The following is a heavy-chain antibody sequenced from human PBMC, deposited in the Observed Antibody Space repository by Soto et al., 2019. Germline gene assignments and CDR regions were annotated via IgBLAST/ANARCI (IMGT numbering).Heavy chain of an antibody. D-gene: IGHD3-22*01. J-gene: IGHJ4*02. V-gene: IGHV1-46*01. Sequence: GASVKVSCKASGYTFTTYYIHWVRQAPGQGLEWMGIITPSVGSTNYAQKFQGRVTITADESTSTAYMELSSLRSEDTAVYYCASFMGYYDKWGQGTLVTVSS. CDR2: ITPSVGST. CDR1: GYTFTTYY. CDR3: ASFMGYYDK.